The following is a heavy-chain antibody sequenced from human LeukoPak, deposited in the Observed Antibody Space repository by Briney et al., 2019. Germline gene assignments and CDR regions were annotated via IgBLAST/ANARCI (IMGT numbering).Heavy chain of an antibody. CDR2: ISYDGSNK. Sequence: GRSLRLSCAASGFTFSNYAMHWVRQAPGKGLEWVAVISYDGSNKYYADSVKGRFTISRDNSKNTLYLQMNSLRAEDTAVYYCARETADSSGYYYYWGQGTLVTVSS. J-gene: IGHJ4*02. CDR3: ARETADSSGYYYY. D-gene: IGHD3-22*01. CDR1: GFTFSNYA. V-gene: IGHV3-30-3*01.